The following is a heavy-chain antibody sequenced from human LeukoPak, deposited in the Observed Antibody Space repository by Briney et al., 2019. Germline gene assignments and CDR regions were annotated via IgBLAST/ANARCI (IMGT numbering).Heavy chain of an antibody. Sequence: PGGSLRLSCAASGFTFSSYAMSWVRQAPGQGLDWVSAISGSGGSTYYADSVKGRFTISRDNSKTTLYLQMTSLSAEETAVYYCATTTTAPRGYWAQGPLVPVSS. V-gene: IGHV3-23*01. CDR1: GFTFSSYA. J-gene: IGHJ4*02. CDR3: ATTTTAPRGY. D-gene: IGHD4-17*01. CDR2: ISGSGGST.